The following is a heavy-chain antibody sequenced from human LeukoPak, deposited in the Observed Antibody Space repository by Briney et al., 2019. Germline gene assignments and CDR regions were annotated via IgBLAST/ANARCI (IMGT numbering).Heavy chain of an antibody. CDR1: GFTFSSYA. J-gene: IGHJ6*02. D-gene: IGHD2-2*02. CDR2: ISYDGSNK. Sequence: GGSLRLSCAASGFTFSSYAMHWVRQAPGKGLEWVAVISYDGSNKYYADSVKGRFTISRDNSKNTLYLQMNSLRAEDTAVYCCARDHCSSTSCYKGRLDVWGQGTTVTVSS. CDR3: ARDHCSSTSCYKGRLDV. V-gene: IGHV3-30*04.